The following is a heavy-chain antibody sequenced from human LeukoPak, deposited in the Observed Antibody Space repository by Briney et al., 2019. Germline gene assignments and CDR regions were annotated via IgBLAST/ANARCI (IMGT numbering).Heavy chain of an antibody. CDR3: ARDISHHSPARYFQH. Sequence: PGGSLRLSCAASGSTFSYYAMNWVRQAPGKGLEWISYISYHGRTTYYADSVRGRFAISRDNAKNSMYLQMSSLRVDDTAVYYCARDISHHSPARYFQHWGQGTLVTVSS. D-gene: IGHD1-14*01. V-gene: IGHV3-48*01. CDR1: GSTFSYYA. J-gene: IGHJ1*01. CDR2: ISYHGRTT.